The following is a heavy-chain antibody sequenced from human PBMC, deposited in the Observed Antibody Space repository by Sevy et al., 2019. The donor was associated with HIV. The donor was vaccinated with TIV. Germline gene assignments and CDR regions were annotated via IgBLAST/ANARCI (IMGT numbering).Heavy chain of an antibody. Sequence: GGSLRLSCAASRFTFNTYWMSWVRQAPGKGLEWGGNIKEDGSAKYYADSVKGRFTISRDNAKNSLYLQMNSLRVEDTAVYYCARDSPGYGGYNYWGQGTLVTVSS. V-gene: IGHV3-7*01. CDR3: ARDSPGYGGYNY. CDR1: RFTFNTYW. J-gene: IGHJ4*02. D-gene: IGHD1-26*01. CDR2: IKEDGSAK.